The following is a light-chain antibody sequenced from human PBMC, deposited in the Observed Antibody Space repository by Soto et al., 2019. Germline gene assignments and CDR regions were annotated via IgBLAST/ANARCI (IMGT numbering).Light chain of an antibody. V-gene: IGKV3D-15*02. CDR3: QQYGSSPLT. Sequence: EIGMVQSPATLSVSPGEIYPLFCRASESVSSKLVWYQKKTGQAPRILIHDASTRATGIPARFSGIWSGTECILTISRLEPEDFAVDYCQQYGSSPLTFGGGTKV. CDR1: ESVSSK. CDR2: DAS. J-gene: IGKJ4*01.